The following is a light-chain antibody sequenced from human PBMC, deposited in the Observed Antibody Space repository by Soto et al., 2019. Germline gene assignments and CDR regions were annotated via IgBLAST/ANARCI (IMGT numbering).Light chain of an antibody. CDR2: KGS. J-gene: IGKJ2*01. V-gene: IGKV2-30*02. Sequence: DVVMTQSPLSLPVTLGQPASISCRSSQSLVHSDGKTYLDWFQQRPGQSPRRLIDKGSNRYSGVPDRVSGRGSGADFTLKISRVEAEDVGVYYCMLGTRGPPYTFGQGTKLEI. CDR1: QSLVHSDGKTY. CDR3: MLGTRGPPYT.